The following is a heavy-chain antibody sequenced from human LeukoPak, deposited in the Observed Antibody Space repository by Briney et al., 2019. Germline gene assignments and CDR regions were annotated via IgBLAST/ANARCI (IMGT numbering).Heavy chain of an antibody. CDR3: ARPKEKWELDAFDI. D-gene: IGHD1-26*01. V-gene: IGHV3-30*04. Sequence: GGSLRLSCAASGFTFSSYAMHWVRQAPGKGLEWVALISYDGSDKYYADSVKGRFTISRDNSKNTLYLQMNSLRADDTAVYYCARPKEKWELDAFDIWGQATMVTVSS. CDR2: ISYDGSDK. CDR1: GFTFSSYA. J-gene: IGHJ3*02.